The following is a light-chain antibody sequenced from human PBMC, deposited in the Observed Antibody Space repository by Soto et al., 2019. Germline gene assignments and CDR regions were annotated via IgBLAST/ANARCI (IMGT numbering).Light chain of an antibody. J-gene: IGLJ1*01. CDR2: EVS. V-gene: IGLV2-14*01. CDR1: SSDVGGYNY. Sequence: QSALTQPASVSGSPGQSITISCTGTSSDVGGYNYVSWYQQHPGKAPKLMIYEVSNRPAGVSNRFSGSKSGNTASLTISGLQAEDEADYCCSSYTSSSTLDVFGTGTKRTGL. CDR3: SSYTSSSTLDV.